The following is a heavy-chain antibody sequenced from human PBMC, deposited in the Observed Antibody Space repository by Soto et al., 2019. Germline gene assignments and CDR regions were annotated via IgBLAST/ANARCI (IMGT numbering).Heavy chain of an antibody. CDR1: GFIFGDFA. J-gene: IGHJ6*02. CDR2: ITWNSASI. Sequence: VQLVESGGGLVQPGRSLRLSCVASGFIFGDFAMHWVRQAPGKGLEWVSSITWNSASIAYADSVKGRFTISRDNAKNSLYLQMNNLRSEDAALYYCTKEVYGMGYYYYGMDVWGQGTTVIVSS. D-gene: IGHD2-8*01. CDR3: TKEVYGMGYYYYGMDV. V-gene: IGHV3-9*01.